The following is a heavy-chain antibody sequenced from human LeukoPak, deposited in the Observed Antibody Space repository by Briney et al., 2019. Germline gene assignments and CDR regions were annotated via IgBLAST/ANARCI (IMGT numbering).Heavy chain of an antibody. CDR2: ITGGGGST. D-gene: IGHD3-22*01. Sequence: PGGSLRLSCAASGFTFSSYAMSWVRQAPGKGLDWVSAITGGGGSTYHADSVKGRFTISRDNSKDTLYLEMNSLRAEDTAVYYCAKGSSSGRPYYFDYWGQGILVTVSS. CDR3: AKGSSSGRPYYFDY. CDR1: GFTFSSYA. J-gene: IGHJ4*02. V-gene: IGHV3-23*01.